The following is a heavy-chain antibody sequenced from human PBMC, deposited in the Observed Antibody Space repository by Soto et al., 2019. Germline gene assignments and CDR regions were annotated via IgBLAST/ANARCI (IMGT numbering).Heavy chain of an antibody. CDR1: GFTFSNAW. J-gene: IGHJ6*02. CDR3: TTDPHCSGGSCFFWSYGMDV. V-gene: IGHV3-15*01. CDR2: IKSKTDGGTT. Sequence: PGGSLRLSCAASGFTFSNAWMSWVRQAPGKGLEWVGRIKSKTDGGTTDYAAPVKGRFTISRDDSKNTLYLQMNSLKTEDTAVYYCTTDPHCSGGSCFFWSYGMDVWGQGTTVTVSS. D-gene: IGHD2-15*01.